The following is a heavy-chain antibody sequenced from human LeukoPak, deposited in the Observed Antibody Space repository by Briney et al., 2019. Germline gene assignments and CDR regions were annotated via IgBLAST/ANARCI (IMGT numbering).Heavy chain of an antibody. Sequence: PAESLTLSCPLSGLTFSDYWMHWVRQAAGGGLVWVSRINIDGRNIRYADSVKGRFTISRDNAKNTLYLQMNSLTPEDTAVYYCAREGALGYGHYTYDYWGQGTLVTVSS. V-gene: IGHV3-74*01. CDR3: AREGALGYGHYTYDY. CDR2: INIDGRNI. D-gene: IGHD4-17*01. CDR1: GLTFSDYW. J-gene: IGHJ4*02.